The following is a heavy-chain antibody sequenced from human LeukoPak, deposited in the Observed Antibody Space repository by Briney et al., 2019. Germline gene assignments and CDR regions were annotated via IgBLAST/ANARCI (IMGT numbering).Heavy chain of an antibody. J-gene: IGHJ4*02. CDR2: IKQDGSEK. CDR1: GFTFSSYW. D-gene: IGHD3-10*01. CDR3: ARGPRLLWFGELPLGY. Sequence: EGSLRLSCAASGFTFSSYWMSWVRQAPGKGLEWVANIKQDGSEKYYVDSVKGRFTISRDNAKNSLYLQMNSLRAEDTAVYYCARGPRLLWFGELPLGYWGQGTLVTVSS. V-gene: IGHV3-7*01.